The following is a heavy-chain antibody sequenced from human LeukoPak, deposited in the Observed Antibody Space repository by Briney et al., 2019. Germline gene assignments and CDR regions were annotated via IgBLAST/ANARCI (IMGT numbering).Heavy chain of an antibody. V-gene: IGHV1-18*01. CDR1: GGTFSSYA. CDR3: ARAYGRYYYYYMDV. CDR2: ISAYNGNT. J-gene: IGHJ6*03. D-gene: IGHD3-16*01. Sequence: GASVKVSCKASGGTFSSYAISWVRQAPGQGLEWMGWISAYNGNTNYAQKLQGRVTMTTDTSTSTAYMELRSLRSDDTAVYYCARAYGRYYYYYMDVWGKGTTVTVSS.